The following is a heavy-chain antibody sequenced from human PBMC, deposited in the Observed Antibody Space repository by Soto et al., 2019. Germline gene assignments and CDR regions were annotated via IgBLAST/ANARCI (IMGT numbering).Heavy chain of an antibody. CDR3: AKGDNLGPKTGYAFDP. J-gene: IGHJ5*02. D-gene: IGHD5-12*01. CDR1: GDSVSSNTAS. Sequence: SQTLSLTCTISGDSVSSNTASWNWIRQSPSRGLEWLGRTYFRSKWYNDYAVSVKSRIIINPDTSNNQFSLQLNSVTPEDTAGYFCAKGDNLGPKTGYAFDPWGQG. V-gene: IGHV6-1*01. CDR2: TYFRSKWYN.